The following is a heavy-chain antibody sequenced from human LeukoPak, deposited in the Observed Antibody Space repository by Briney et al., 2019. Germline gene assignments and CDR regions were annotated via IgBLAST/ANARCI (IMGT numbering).Heavy chain of an antibody. Sequence: SETLSLTCTVSGYSIRSGYYWGWIRQPPGKGLEWIGSIYHSGSSYHKPSLKSRVTISVDTSKNQFSLKLSSVTAADTAVYYCARDRIYGSGSDHFDYWGQGTLVTVSS. CDR1: GYSIRSGYY. CDR2: IYHSGSS. CDR3: ARDRIYGSGSDHFDY. D-gene: IGHD3-10*01. J-gene: IGHJ4*02. V-gene: IGHV4-38-2*02.